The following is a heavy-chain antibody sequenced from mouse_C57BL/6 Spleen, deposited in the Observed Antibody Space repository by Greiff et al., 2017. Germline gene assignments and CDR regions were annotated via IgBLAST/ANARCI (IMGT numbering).Heavy chain of an antibody. CDR3: ARRGKALYWYFDV. V-gene: IGHV1-69*01. Sequence: QVQLQQPGAELVMPGASVKLSCKASGYTFTSYWMHWVKQRPGQGLEWIGEIDPSDSYTNYNQKFKGKSTLTVDKSSSTAYMQLSSLTSEDSAVYYCARRGKALYWYFDVWGTGTTVTVSS. CDR2: IDPSDSYT. D-gene: IGHD1-3*01. CDR1: GYTFTSYW. J-gene: IGHJ1*03.